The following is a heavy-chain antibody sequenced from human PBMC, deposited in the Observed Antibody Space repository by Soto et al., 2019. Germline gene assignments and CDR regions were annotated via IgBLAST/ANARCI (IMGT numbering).Heavy chain of an antibody. CDR2: IYTSGST. J-gene: IGHJ6*02. CDR1: GGSISSYY. V-gene: IGHV4-4*07. D-gene: IGHD3-10*01. Sequence: SETLSLTCTVSGGSISSYYWSWIRQPAGKVLEWIGRIYTSGSTNYNPSLKSRVTMSVDTSKNQFSLKRSSVTAADTAVYYCARVLLYYYRMDVWGQGTTVTVSS. CDR3: ARVLLYYYRMDV.